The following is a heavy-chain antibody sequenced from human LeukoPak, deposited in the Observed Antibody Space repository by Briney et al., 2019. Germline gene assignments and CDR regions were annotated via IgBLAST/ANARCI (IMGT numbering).Heavy chain of an antibody. D-gene: IGHD3-22*01. Sequence: SETLSLTCTVSGGSIISYYWSWVRQSAGKELEWIGRIYPSGSTEYNTSLKSRVTMSVDMSKKQFSLKLTSVTAADTAVYYCATLKFYDSTGYTPGYYMDVWGKGTTVTVSS. V-gene: IGHV4-4*07. CDR1: GGSIISYY. CDR3: ATLKFYDSTGYTPGYYMDV. CDR2: IYPSGST. J-gene: IGHJ6*03.